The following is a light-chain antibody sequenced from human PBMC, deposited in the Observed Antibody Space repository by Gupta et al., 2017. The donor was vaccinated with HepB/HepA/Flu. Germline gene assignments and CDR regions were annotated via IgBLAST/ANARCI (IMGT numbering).Light chain of an antibody. J-gene: IGKJ4*01. CDR2: YAP. Sequence: EIVLTQSPATLSLSPGERATRSCRASQSLSSCLAWYQQKPGQARRLLIYYAPNSAIRNPARFSGCGTENDFALTSSGPEDEGFDVYYQQQRSTSFTFGRGTKVEIK. CDR3: QQRSTSFT. V-gene: IGKV3-11*01. CDR1: QSLSSC.